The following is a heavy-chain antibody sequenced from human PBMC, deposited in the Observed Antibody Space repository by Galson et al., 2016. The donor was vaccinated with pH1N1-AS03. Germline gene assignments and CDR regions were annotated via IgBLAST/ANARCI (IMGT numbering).Heavy chain of an antibody. CDR2: IFWDGET. CDR1: GFSLSTGGVH. J-gene: IGHJ4*02. Sequence: ALVKPTQTLTLTCSFSGFSLSTGGVHVAWIRQPPGKALEWLALIFWDGETRYTPSLRSRLTITKDTSKNQVVLTMTNMDPVDTATYSCARSTHVNEGLDFWGQGTLVTVSS. D-gene: IGHD2-8*01. CDR3: ARSTHVNEGLDF. V-gene: IGHV2-5*02.